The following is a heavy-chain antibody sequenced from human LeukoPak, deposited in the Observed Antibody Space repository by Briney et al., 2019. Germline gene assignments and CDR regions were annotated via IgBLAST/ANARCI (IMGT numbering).Heavy chain of an antibody. Sequence: GSLRLSCAASGFTFSSYSMNWVRQPPGKGLEWIGYIYYNGNTNYNPSLKSRVTISVDTSKNQFSLKLSSVTAADTAMYYCARHHDILTGYPFDYWGQGTLVTVSS. D-gene: IGHD3-9*01. J-gene: IGHJ4*02. CDR2: IYYNGNT. V-gene: IGHV4-59*08. CDR1: GFTFSSYS. CDR3: ARHHDILTGYPFDY.